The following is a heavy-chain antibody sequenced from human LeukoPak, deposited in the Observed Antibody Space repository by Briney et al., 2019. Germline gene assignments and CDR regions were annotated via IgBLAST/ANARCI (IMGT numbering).Heavy chain of an antibody. J-gene: IGHJ4*02. CDR2: ISGSGGST. D-gene: IGHD1-26*01. CDR1: GFTFSSYA. Sequence: PGGSLRLSCAASGFTFSSYAMSWVRQAPGTGLEWVSAISGSGGSTYYADSVKGRFTISRDNSKNTLYLQMNSLRAEDTAVYYCAKGSQWELLTPFDYWGQGTLVTVSS. CDR3: AKGSQWELLTPFDY. V-gene: IGHV3-23*01.